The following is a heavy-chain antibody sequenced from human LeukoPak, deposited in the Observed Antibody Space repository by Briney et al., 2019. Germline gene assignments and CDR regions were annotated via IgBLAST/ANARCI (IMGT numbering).Heavy chain of an antibody. V-gene: IGHV3-30*04. Sequence: PGRSLRLSCAASGFTFSSYAMHWVRQAPGKGLEWVAVISYDGSNKYYADSVRGRFTISRDNSKNTLNLQMNSLRAEDTAVYYCARVVSGYDSSGYYPYYYYYYYMDVWGKGTTVTVSS. CDR1: GFTFSSYA. CDR3: ARVVSGYDSSGYYPYYYYYYYMDV. D-gene: IGHD3-22*01. CDR2: ISYDGSNK. J-gene: IGHJ6*03.